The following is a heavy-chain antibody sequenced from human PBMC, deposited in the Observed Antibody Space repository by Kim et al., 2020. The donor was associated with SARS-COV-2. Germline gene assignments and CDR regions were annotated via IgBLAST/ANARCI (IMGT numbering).Heavy chain of an antibody. V-gene: IGHV3-30*02. CDR3: AKDALRWYHTAAFDV. D-gene: IGHD4-17*01. J-gene: IGHJ3*01. Sequence: DSVKGRFTISRDNSKNTLYLQMNSLRAEDTAVYYWAKDALRWYHTAAFDVWGQGTMVTVSS.